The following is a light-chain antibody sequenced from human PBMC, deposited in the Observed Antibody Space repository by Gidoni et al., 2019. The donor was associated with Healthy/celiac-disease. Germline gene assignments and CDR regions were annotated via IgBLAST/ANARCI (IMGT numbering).Light chain of an antibody. CDR2: DAS. V-gene: IGKV3-11*01. CDR3: QQRSNLLT. Sequence: EIVSTQSPATLSLSPGERATLSCRSSKSVSSYVAWYQQKPGQAPRLLIYDASTRATGIPARFSGSGSGTDFTLTISSLEPEDFAVYYCQQRSNLLTFGGGTKVEIK. J-gene: IGKJ4*01. CDR1: KSVSSY.